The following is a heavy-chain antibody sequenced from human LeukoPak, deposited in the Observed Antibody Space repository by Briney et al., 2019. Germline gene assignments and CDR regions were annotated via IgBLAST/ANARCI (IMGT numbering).Heavy chain of an antibody. CDR2: ICTSGST. V-gene: IGHV4-61*02. Sequence: SQTLSLTCTVSGGSISSGSYFWSWIRQPAGKGLEWIGRICTSGSTNYNPSLKSRVTISVDTSKNQFSLKLSSVTAADTAVYYCARDPSSFPFDYWGQGTLVTVST. J-gene: IGHJ4*02. D-gene: IGHD2-15*01. CDR1: GGSISSGSYF. CDR3: ARDPSSFPFDY.